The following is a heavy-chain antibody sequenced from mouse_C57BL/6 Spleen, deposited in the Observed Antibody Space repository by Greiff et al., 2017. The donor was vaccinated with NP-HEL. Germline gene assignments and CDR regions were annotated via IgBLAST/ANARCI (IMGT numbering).Heavy chain of an antibody. CDR1: GTTSPDYN. V-gene: IGHV1-22*01. J-gene: IGHJ3*01. Sequence: VQLHRLELGLLKPGASGRRSGKASGTTSPDYNMPWVKQSHGKSLEWIGYINPNNGGTSYNQKFKGKATLTVNKSSSTAYMELRSLTSEDSAVYYCARGFAYWGQGTLVTVSA. CDR2: INPNNGGT. CDR3: ARGFAY.